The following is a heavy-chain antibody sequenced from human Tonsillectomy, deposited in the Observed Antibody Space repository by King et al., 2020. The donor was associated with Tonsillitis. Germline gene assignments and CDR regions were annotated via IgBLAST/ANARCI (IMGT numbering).Heavy chain of an antibody. CDR1: GFSLSTSGVG. D-gene: IGHD3-10*01. CDR2: IYWDDDK. J-gene: IGHJ4*02. CDR3: AHSWDRSTRVRGAPFLG. Sequence: TLKESGPTLVKPTQTLTLTCTFSGFSLSTSGVGVGWIRQPPGKALEWLALIYWDDDKRYSPSLKSRLTITKDTSNNQVVLTMTNMDPVDTATYYCAHSWDRSTRVRGAPFLGWGQGTLVTVSS. V-gene: IGHV2-5*02.